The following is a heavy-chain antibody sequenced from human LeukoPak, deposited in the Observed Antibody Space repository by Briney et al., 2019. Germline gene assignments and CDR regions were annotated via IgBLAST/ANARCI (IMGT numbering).Heavy chain of an antibody. V-gene: IGHV1-2*04. Sequence: ASVKVSCKASGYTFTGYYMHWVRQAPGQGLEWMGWINPNSGGTNYAQKFQGWVTMARDTSISTAYMELSRLRSDDTAVYYCARGDMGPTYGMDVWGQGTTVTVSS. CDR3: ARGDMGPTYGMDV. J-gene: IGHJ6*02. CDR1: GYTFTGYY. CDR2: INPNSGGT. D-gene: IGHD2-15*01.